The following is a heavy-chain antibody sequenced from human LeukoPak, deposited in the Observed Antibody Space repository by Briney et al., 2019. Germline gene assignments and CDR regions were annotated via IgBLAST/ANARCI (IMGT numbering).Heavy chain of an antibody. CDR1: GFTFSSYG. J-gene: IGHJ6*03. CDR2: IRYDGSNK. D-gene: IGHD2-2*01. Sequence: PGGSLRLSCAASGFTFSSYGMHWVRQAPGKGLEWVAFIRYDGSNKYYADSVKGRFTISRDNSKNTLYLQMNSLRAEDTAVYYCAKDYQPSHSDYYYYMDVWGKGTTVTVSS. CDR3: AKDYQPSHSDYYYYMDV. V-gene: IGHV3-30*02.